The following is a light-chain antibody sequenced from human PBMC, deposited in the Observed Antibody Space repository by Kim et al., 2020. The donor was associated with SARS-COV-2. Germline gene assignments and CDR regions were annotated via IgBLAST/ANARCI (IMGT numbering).Light chain of an antibody. V-gene: IGLV3-1*01. CDR3: QAWDTSIAV. J-gene: IGLJ3*02. CDR1: ELGDKY. Sequence: SYELTQPPSVSVSPGQTASITCSGDELGDKYVFWYQQKPGLSPVLVMYDDNQRPSGIPERFSGSNSGNTATLTISGTQPMEEADYYCQAWDTSIAVFGGG. CDR2: DDN.